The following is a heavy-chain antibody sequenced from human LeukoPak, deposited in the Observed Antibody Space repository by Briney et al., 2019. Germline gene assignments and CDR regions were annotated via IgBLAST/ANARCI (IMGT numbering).Heavy chain of an antibody. CDR1: AFTFSDSS. CDR2: NSGRSSTI. J-gene: IGHJ4*02. D-gene: IGHD1-26*01. Sequence: GGCLRLSCAPSAFTFSDSSVYWVRQTPRKGLEWVSYNSGRSSTIYYADSVKGRFTISRDNAKNSMYLQMNSLRAEDTAVYYCARDRIKSGSYYFDYWGQGTLVTVSS. V-gene: IGHV3-48*01. CDR3: ARDRIKSGSYYFDY.